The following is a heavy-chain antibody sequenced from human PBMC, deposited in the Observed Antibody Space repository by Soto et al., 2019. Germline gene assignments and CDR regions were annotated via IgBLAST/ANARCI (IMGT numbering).Heavy chain of an antibody. J-gene: IGHJ4*02. D-gene: IGHD4-4*01. Sequence: SQTLSLTCPISGDSFSGDTTSWNWIRQSPSRGLAWLARRYYSSRWLFDYAASVKSRVMLNADSSQNQVSLQLNSVTPEDTAVYYCARGGLQDFDSWGQGTVGTVSS. CDR3: ARGGLQDFDS. CDR2: RYYSSRWLF. CDR1: GDSFSGDTTS. V-gene: IGHV6-1*01.